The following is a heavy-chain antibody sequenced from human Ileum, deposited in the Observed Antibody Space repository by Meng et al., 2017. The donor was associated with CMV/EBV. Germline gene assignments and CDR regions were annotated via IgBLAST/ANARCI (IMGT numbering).Heavy chain of an antibody. CDR2: ISSSSSYI. V-gene: IGHV3-21*01. Sequence: GGSLRLSCAASGFTVSSNYMSWVRQAPGKGLEWVSSISSSSSYIYYADSVKGRFTISRDNAKNPLYLQMNSLRAEDTAVYYCARAYSSSPFLDYWGQGTLVTVSS. CDR1: GFTVSSNY. CDR3: ARAYSSSPFLDY. J-gene: IGHJ4*02. D-gene: IGHD6-6*01.